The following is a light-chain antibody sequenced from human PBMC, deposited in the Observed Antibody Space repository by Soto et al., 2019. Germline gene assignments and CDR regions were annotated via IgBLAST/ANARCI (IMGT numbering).Light chain of an antibody. CDR1: SSDVGGYNY. CDR3: CSYTSHYTYV. J-gene: IGLJ1*01. CDR2: DVS. V-gene: IGLV2-14*01. Sequence: QSVLTQPASVSGSPGQSITISCTGTSSDVGGYNYVSWYQQHPDKAPKLMIYDVSNRPSGVSNRFSGSKSGNTASLTISALQAEDETDYYCCSYTSHYTYVFGTGTKVTVL.